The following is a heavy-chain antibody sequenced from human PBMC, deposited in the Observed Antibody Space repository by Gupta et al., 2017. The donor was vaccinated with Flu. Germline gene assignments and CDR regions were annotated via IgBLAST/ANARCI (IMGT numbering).Heavy chain of an antibody. J-gene: IGHJ5*02. CDR1: GFTFRDAW. V-gene: IGHV3-15*01. D-gene: IGHD2-21*02. CDR3: ARALCGGDGPKYNWFDP. Sequence: EVQLVESGGGLEKPGGSLRLSCVVSGFTFRDAWMAWVRQAPGKGLEWVGRIRSATDGGTADYDAAGKGRFTISRDDSKDTLYLQMNNLEAEDTAMYYCARALCGGDGPKYNWFDPWGQGTLVTVS. CDR2: IRSATDGGTA.